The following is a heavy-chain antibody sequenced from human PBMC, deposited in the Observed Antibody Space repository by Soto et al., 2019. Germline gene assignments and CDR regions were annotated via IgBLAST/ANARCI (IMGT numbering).Heavy chain of an antibody. CDR1: GGTFSSYA. CDR2: IIPIFGTA. J-gene: IGHJ6*02. CDR3: ARRGGSGVVRLYYYYGMDV. V-gene: IGHV1-69*01. Sequence: QVQLVQSGAEVKKPGSSVKVSCKASGGTFSSYAISWVRQAPGQGLEWMGGIIPIFGTANYAQKFQGRVTFTADESTSTAYMELSSLRSEDTAVYYCARRGGSGVVRLYYYYGMDVWGQGTTVTVSS. D-gene: IGHD2-15*01.